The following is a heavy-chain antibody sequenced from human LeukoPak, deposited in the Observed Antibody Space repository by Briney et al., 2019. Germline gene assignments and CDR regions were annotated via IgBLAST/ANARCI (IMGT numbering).Heavy chain of an antibody. CDR3: AKSHNPYGDGHNRPPEGFDY. D-gene: IGHD5-24*01. CDR2: ISDDGTNK. J-gene: IGHJ4*02. CDR1: GFTFSSYG. V-gene: IGHV3-30*18. Sequence: GGSLRLSCAASGFTFSSYGMRWVRQAPGKGLEWVSPISDDGTNKDYTDSVKGRFTISRDNSKNTLYLQMSSLRDEDTAVYYCAKSHNPYGDGHNRPPEGFDYWGQGTLVTVSS.